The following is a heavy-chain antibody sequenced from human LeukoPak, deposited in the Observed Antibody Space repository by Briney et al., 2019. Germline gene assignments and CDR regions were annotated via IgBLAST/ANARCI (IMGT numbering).Heavy chain of an antibody. CDR2: ISYTGTT. CDR3: AREGYSSNWYDY. D-gene: IGHD6-13*01. V-gene: IGHV4-59*11. Sequence: SETLSLTCTVSGGSISSHYWAWIRQPPGKGLEWIGYISYTGTTNYNPSLRSRVTISVDTSKNQFSLKLRSVTAADTAVYYCAREGYSSNWYDYWGQGTLVTVSS. CDR1: GGSISSHY. J-gene: IGHJ5*01.